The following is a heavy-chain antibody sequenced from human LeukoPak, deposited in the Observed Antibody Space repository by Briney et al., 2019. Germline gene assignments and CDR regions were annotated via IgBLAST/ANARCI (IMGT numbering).Heavy chain of an antibody. J-gene: IGHJ4*02. V-gene: IGHV1-69*06. CDR1: GGTFSSYG. CDR2: IIPIFGTA. Sequence: SVKVSCKASGGTFSSYGISWVRQAPGQGLEWMGRIIPIFGTANYAQKFQGRVTITADKSTSTAYMELSSLRSEDTAVYYCARDEYCSGGSCYSPLYWGQGTLVTVSS. D-gene: IGHD2-15*01. CDR3: ARDEYCSGGSCYSPLY.